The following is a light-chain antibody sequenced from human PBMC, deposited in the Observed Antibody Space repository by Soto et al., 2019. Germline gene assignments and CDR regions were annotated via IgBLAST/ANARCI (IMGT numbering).Light chain of an antibody. CDR2: GGS. J-gene: IGKJ1*01. CDR3: QHYGSSPPWT. Sequence: DIVLTQSPGTLSLSPGERATLSCRASQSVSSNHLAWYQQKPGQAPRLLIYGGSSRATGIPVRFSGSGSETDFTLTITRLEPEDFAVYYCQHYGSSPPWTFGQGTKVDFK. CDR1: QSVSSNH. V-gene: IGKV3-20*01.